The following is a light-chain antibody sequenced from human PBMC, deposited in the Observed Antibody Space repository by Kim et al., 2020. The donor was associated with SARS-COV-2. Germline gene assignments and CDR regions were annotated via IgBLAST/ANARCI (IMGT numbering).Light chain of an antibody. CDR3: QQSYSPPRT. CDR2: AAS. V-gene: IGKV1-39*01. J-gene: IGKJ1*01. CDR1: QSIKIY. Sequence: DIQMTQSPSSLSASVGDRDTIMCRASQSIKIYVNWYQQKPGKAPKVLNQAASNSQSGVPSRFSGFGSGTEFTLTINTLQPEDSGTYYCQQSYSPPRTSGQGTKVDIK.